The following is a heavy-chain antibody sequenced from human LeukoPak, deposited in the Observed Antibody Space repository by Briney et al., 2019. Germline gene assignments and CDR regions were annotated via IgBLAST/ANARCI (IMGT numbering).Heavy chain of an antibody. D-gene: IGHD2-15*01. Sequence: SETLSLTCTFSVGSISSSSYYWGWIRQPPGKGLEWIGSIYYSGSTYYNPSLKSRVTISVDTSKNQFSLKLSSVTAADTAVYYCATNYCSGGSCYSEGAFDIWGQGTMVTVSS. V-gene: IGHV4-39*01. CDR3: ATNYCSGGSCYSEGAFDI. CDR1: VGSISSSSYY. CDR2: IYYSGST. J-gene: IGHJ3*02.